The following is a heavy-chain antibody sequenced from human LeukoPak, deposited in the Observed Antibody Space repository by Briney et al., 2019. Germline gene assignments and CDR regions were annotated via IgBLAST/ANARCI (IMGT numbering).Heavy chain of an antibody. V-gene: IGHV3-64D*09. CDR1: GFTFSNYA. CDR2: ISSNGGYT. D-gene: IGHD2-15*01. J-gene: IGHJ4*02. Sequence: SGGSLRLSCSASGFTFSNYAMHWVRQAPGKGLEYVSVISSNGGYTYYADSVKGRFTISRDNSKNTLYLQMNSLRAEDTAVYYCVSRFITVCSGGGCYSGFDYWGLGTLVTVSS. CDR3: VSRFITVCSGGGCYSGFDY.